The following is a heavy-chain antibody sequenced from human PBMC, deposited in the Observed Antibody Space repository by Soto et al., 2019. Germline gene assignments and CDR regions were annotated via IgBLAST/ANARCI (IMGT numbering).Heavy chain of an antibody. CDR1: GYTFTTYY. V-gene: IGHV1-46*01. CDR2: ISPSGGTT. CDR3: ARQRSDRSGYYYAFDY. D-gene: IGHD3-22*01. J-gene: IGHJ4*02. Sequence: EASVKVSCKASGYTFTTYYIQWVRQAPVQGLEWMGVISPSGGTTTYAQKFKGRVTMTRDTSTSTVHMELSRLRSEDTAVYYCARQRSDRSGYYYAFDYWGQGTLVTVSS.